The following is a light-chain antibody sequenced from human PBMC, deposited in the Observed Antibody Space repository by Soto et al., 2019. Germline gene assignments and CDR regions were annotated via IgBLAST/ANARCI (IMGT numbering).Light chain of an antibody. J-gene: IGKJ4*01. V-gene: IGKV1-13*02. CDR1: QGISSS. CDR3: HHLHSYPHG. CDR2: DAS. Sequence: AIQLTQSPSSLSASVGDRVTITCRASQGISSSLAWYQQRPQKAPKLLIYDASTLQSGVPSRFSGSGSGTDFTRTISSLQTEDFATYYWHHLHSYPHGFGGGTKVEIK.